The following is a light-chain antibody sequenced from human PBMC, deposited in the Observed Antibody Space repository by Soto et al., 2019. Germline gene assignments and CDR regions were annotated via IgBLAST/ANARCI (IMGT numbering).Light chain of an antibody. J-gene: IGKJ1*01. V-gene: IGKV3-20*01. CDR3: QQYGSSPRT. CDR2: GAS. Sequence: EIVLTQSPGTLSLSPGERATLSCRASQSVSSSYLAWYQQKPRQAPRLLIYGASSRATGIPDRFSGSGSGTDFPLTISRLEPEDFAVYYCQQYGSSPRTFGQGTKVEIK. CDR1: QSVSSSY.